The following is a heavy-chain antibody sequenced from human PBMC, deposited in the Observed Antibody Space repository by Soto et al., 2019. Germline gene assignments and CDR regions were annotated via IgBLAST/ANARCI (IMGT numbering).Heavy chain of an antibody. CDR1: GFTFSSYA. Sequence: SGGSLRLSCAASGFTFSSYAMSWVRQAPGKGLEWVSAISGSGGSTYYADSVKGRFTISRDNSKNTLYLQMNSLRAEDTAVYYCAKGDIDVVLLPWFYPWGQGTLVTVSS. CDR3: AKGDIDVVLLPWFYP. V-gene: IGHV3-23*01. J-gene: IGHJ5*02. CDR2: ISGSGGST. D-gene: IGHD2-15*01.